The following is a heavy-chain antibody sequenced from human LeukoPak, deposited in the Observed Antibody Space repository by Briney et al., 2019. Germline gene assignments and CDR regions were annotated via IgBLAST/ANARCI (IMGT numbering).Heavy chain of an antibody. Sequence: GGSLRLSCAASGFTVRSKYMSWVRQAPGKGLEWVSVIYSGGNTDYAASVKGRFTISRDISKNTLYLQMNSLRAEDTAVYYCARLAVAGIYDCWGQGTLVTVSS. J-gene: IGHJ4*02. V-gene: IGHV3-53*01. CDR2: IYSGGNT. CDR3: ARLAVAGIYDC. D-gene: IGHD6-19*01. CDR1: GFTVRSKY.